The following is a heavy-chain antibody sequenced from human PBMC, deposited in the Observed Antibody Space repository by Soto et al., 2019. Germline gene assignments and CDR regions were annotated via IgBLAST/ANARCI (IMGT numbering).Heavy chain of an antibody. V-gene: IGHV4-34*01. D-gene: IGHD3-3*01. CDR3: ARRKYDDFS. CDR1: GGSFSGYY. CDR2: INHSGSS. J-gene: IGHJ5*02. Sequence: SETLSLTCAVYGGSFSGYYWSWIRQPPGKGLEWIGEINHSGSSNYNPSLKSRLTMSVDTSKNQFSLKLSSVTAADTAVYFCARRKYDDFSWGLGTLVTVSS.